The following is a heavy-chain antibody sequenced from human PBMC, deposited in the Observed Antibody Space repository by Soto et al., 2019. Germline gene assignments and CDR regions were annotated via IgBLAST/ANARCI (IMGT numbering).Heavy chain of an antibody. V-gene: IGHV3-23*01. D-gene: IGHD3-22*01. CDR2: ITGSGLST. J-gene: IGHJ3*02. Sequence: GGPLRLSFAASEFTFTNYPRSWVRRAPGKWLELVSGITGSGLSTFYADSVKGRFTISRDNSKNTLFLQMNSLRAEDTAVYYCAKTPMIAVVVDAFDIWGQGTKVTVSS. CDR3: AKTPMIAVVVDAFDI. CDR1: EFTFTNYP.